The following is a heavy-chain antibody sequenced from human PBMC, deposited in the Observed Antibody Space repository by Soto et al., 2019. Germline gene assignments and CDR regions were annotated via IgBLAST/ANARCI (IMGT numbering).Heavy chain of an antibody. D-gene: IGHD5-18*01. Sequence: QVQLVQSGAEVKKPGSSVKVSCKASGGTFSSYAISWVRQAPGQGLEWMGGIIPIFGTANYAQKFQGRVTITADESTSTAYMELSSLRSEDTAVYYCARGGYSYGFYYYYGMDVWGQGTTVTVSS. CDR3: ARGGYSYGFYYYYGMDV. V-gene: IGHV1-69*01. CDR2: IIPIFGTA. CDR1: GGTFSSYA. J-gene: IGHJ6*02.